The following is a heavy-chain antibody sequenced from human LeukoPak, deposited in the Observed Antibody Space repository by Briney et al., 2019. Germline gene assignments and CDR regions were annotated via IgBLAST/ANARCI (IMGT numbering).Heavy chain of an antibody. CDR3: AREPYSSGWYAFDI. CDR2: ISSSGSTI. CDR1: GFTFSDYY. J-gene: IGHJ3*02. D-gene: IGHD6-19*01. Sequence: GGSLRLSCAASGFTFSDYYMSWIRQAPGKGLEWVSCISSSGSTIYYADSVKGRFTISRDNAKNSLYLQMNSLRAEDTAVYYCAREPYSSGWYAFDIWGQGTMVTVSS. V-gene: IGHV3-11*01.